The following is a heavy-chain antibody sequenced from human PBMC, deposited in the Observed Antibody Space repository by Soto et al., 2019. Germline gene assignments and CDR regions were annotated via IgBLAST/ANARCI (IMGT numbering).Heavy chain of an antibody. Sequence: QVQLVQSGAEVKKPGSSVKVSCKASGGTFSSYAISWVRQAPGQGLEWMGGIIPIFGTANYAQKFQGRVTITADKSTSTAYMELRSLRSEDTAVYYCARDNHYDSSAHGPFDYWGQGTLVTVSS. CDR1: GGTFSSYA. CDR2: IIPIFGTA. J-gene: IGHJ4*02. CDR3: ARDNHYDSSAHGPFDY. V-gene: IGHV1-69*06. D-gene: IGHD3-22*01.